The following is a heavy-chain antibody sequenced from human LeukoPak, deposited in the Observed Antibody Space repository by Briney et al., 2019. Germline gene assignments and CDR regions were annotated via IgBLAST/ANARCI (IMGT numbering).Heavy chain of an antibody. CDR1: GYTFTSYD. Sequence: ASVKVSCKASGYTFTSYDINWVRQATGQGLEWMGWMNPNSGNTGYAQKCQGRVTITRNTSISTAYMELSSLRSEDTAVYYCASARRGYYYYYMDVWGKGTTVTVSS. J-gene: IGHJ6*03. CDR2: MNPNSGNT. D-gene: IGHD6-6*01. V-gene: IGHV1-8*03. CDR3: ASARRGYYYYYMDV.